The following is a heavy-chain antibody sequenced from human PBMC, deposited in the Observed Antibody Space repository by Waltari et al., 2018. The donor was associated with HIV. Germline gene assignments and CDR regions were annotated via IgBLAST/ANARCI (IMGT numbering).Heavy chain of an antibody. CDR2: ISYDGSNK. D-gene: IGHD5-12*01. Sequence: QVQLVESGGGVVQPGRSLRLSCAASGFTFSSYAMHWVRQAPGKGLEWVAVISYDGSNKYYADSVKGRFTISRDNSKNTLYLQMNSLRAEDTAVYYCARAPEMATTYFDYWGQGTLVTVSS. CDR3: ARAPEMATTYFDY. V-gene: IGHV3-30-3*01. CDR1: GFTFSSYA. J-gene: IGHJ4*02.